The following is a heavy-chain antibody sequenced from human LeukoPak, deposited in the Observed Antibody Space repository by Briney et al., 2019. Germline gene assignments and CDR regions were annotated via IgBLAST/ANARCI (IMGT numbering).Heavy chain of an antibody. Sequence: SETLSLTCTVSGGSISNFYWSWLRQPPGEGLEWVGYIYFSGTTDYNPSLNSRVTISVNTSKNQFSLILNSVTAADTAVYYCARSVGFSDIYHGDYFNYWGQGTRVTVSS. CDR3: ARSVGFSDIYHGDYFNY. J-gene: IGHJ4*02. D-gene: IGHD1-26*01. V-gene: IGHV4-59*01. CDR1: GGSISNFY. CDR2: IYFSGTT.